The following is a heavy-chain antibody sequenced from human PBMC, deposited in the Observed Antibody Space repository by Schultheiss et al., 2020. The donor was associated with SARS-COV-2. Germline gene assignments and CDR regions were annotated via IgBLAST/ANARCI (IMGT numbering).Heavy chain of an antibody. CDR2: IIPIFGIA. Sequence: SVKVSCKASGGTFSSYAISWVRQAPGQGLEWMGGIIPIFGIANYAQKFQGRVTITADESTSTAYMELSRLRSDDTAVYYCASGKRLADPDYWGQGTLVTVSS. CDR1: GGTFSSYA. V-gene: IGHV1-69*13. CDR3: ASGKRLADPDY. J-gene: IGHJ4*02. D-gene: IGHD6-6*01.